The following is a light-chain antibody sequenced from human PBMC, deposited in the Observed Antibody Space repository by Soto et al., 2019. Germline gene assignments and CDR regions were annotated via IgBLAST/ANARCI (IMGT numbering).Light chain of an antibody. CDR2: GAS. CDR3: QQRSNWPPWWT. V-gene: IGKV3-11*01. CDR1: QIVSNN. Sequence: ERVMTQSPGTLSVSPGERASLSCRASQIVSNNLAWYQQKPGQAPRLLIYGASSRATGIPARFGGSGSGTDFTLTISSLEPEDFAVYYCQQRSNWPPWWTFGQGTKVDIK. J-gene: IGKJ1*01.